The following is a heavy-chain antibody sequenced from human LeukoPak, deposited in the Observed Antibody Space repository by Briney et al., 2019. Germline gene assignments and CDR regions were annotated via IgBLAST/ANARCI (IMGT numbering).Heavy chain of an antibody. Sequence: GGSLRLSCAGSGFPFSNYWMAWVRQAPGKGLEWVANMREDGGEINYVDSVKGRFTISRDNAKNSLDLQMNSLRVDDTAVYYCVRDRGYSTFDYWGQGTLVIVSS. CDR3: VRDRGYSTFDY. V-gene: IGHV3-7*01. CDR1: GFPFSNYW. D-gene: IGHD4-23*01. J-gene: IGHJ4*02. CDR2: MREDGGEI.